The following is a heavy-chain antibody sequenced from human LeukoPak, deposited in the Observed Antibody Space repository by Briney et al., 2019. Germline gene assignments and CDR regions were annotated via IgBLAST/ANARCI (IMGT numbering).Heavy chain of an antibody. V-gene: IGHV3-7*01. CDR2: IKQDGSEK. D-gene: IGHD2-21*01. CDR3: ARVTLSGVVVIAYYFDY. J-gene: IGHJ4*02. CDR1: GFTFSSYW. Sequence: GGSLRLSCAASGFTFSSYWMSWVRQAPGKGLEWVANIKQDGSEKYYVDSVKGRFIISRDNAKNSLYLQMNSLRAEDTAVYYCARVTLSGVVVIAYYFDYWGQGTLVTVSS.